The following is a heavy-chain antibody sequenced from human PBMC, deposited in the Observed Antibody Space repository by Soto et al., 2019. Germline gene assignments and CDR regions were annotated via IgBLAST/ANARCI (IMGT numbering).Heavy chain of an antibody. CDR1: GGSFSGYY. CDR3: ARPIGDY. D-gene: IGHD3-16*02. J-gene: IGHJ4*02. V-gene: IGHV4-34*01. Sequence: QVQLQQWGAGLLKPSETLSLTCAVYGGSFSGYYWSWIRQPPGKGLEWIGEINHSGSTNYNPSLKRRVTISVDTSKNQFSLKLSSVAAADTAVYYCARPIGDYWGQGTLVTVSS. CDR2: INHSGST.